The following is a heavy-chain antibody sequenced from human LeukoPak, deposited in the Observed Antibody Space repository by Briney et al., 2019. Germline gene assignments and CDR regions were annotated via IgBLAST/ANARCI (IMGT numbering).Heavy chain of an antibody. J-gene: IGHJ5*02. CDR2: IYTSGST. V-gene: IGHV4-4*07. CDR1: GGSISSYY. D-gene: IGHD6-13*01. CDR3: AREEYWVLRYSSSWLWFDP. Sequence: SETLSLTCTVSGGSISSYYWSWIRQPAGKGLEWIGRIYTSGSTNYNPSLKCRVTMSVDTSKNQFSLKLSSVTAADTAVYYCAREEYWVLRYSSSWLWFDPWGQGTLVTVSS.